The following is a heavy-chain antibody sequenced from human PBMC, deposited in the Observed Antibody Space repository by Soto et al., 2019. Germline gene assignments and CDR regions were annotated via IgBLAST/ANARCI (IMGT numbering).Heavy chain of an antibody. J-gene: IGHJ3*02. CDR3: AKGDYDILTCYFSAAFDI. V-gene: IGHV3-23*01. D-gene: IGHD3-9*01. CDR2: ISGSGGST. Sequence: EVQLLESGGGLVQPGGSLRLSCAASGFTFSSYAMSWVRQAPGKGLEWVSAISGSGGSTYYADSVKGRFTISRDNSKNTLYLHMNSLRAEDTAVYYCAKGDYDILTCYFSAAFDIWGQGTMVTVSS. CDR1: GFTFSSYA.